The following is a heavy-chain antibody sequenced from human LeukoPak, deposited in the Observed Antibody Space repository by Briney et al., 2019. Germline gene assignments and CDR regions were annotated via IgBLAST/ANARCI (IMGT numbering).Heavy chain of an antibody. CDR2: INPSGGST. V-gene: IGHV1-46*01. CDR1: GYTFTSYY. Sequence: ASVKVSCKASGYTFTSYYMHWVRQAPGQGLEWMGIINPSGGSTSYTQKFQGRVTMTRDTSTSTVYMELSSLRSEDTAVYYCARATRASSGWYYFDYWGQGTLVTVSS. D-gene: IGHD6-19*01. J-gene: IGHJ4*02. CDR3: ARATRASSGWYYFDY.